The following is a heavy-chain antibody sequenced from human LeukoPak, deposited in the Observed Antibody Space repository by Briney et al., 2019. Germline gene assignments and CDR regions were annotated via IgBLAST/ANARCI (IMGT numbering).Heavy chain of an antibody. D-gene: IGHD3-22*01. Sequence: GGSLRLSCAASGFTFSSYSMNWVRQAPGKGLEWVSYISSSSSTVYYAGSVKGRFTISRDNAKNSLYLQMNSLRAEDTAVYYCARDRAGSGYHDAFDIWGQGTMVTVSS. CDR1: GFTFSSYS. CDR3: ARDRAGSGYHDAFDI. CDR2: ISSSSSTV. V-gene: IGHV3-48*01. J-gene: IGHJ3*02.